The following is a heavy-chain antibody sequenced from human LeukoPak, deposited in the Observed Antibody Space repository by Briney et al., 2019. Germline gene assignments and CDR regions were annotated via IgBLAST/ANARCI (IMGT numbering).Heavy chain of an antibody. V-gene: IGHV4-34*01. CDR3: ASSRNYLLLV. Sequence: SETLSLTXTVYGGSFSGYYWSWIRQPPGKGLEWIGEINHSGSTNYNPSLKSRVIISVDTSKNQFSLKLSSVTAADTAVYYCASSRNYLLLVWGQGTLVTVSS. J-gene: IGHJ4*02. D-gene: IGHD4-11*01. CDR2: INHSGST. CDR1: GGSFSGYY.